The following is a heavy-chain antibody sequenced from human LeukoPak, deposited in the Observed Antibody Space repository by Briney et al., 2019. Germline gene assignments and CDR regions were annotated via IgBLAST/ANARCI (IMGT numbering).Heavy chain of an antibody. V-gene: IGHV3-53*01. J-gene: IGHJ4*02. D-gene: IGHD3-22*01. CDR3: ARDHYDSSGSDY. Sequence: GGSLRLSCAASGFTVSSNYMSWVRQAPGKGLEWVSVIYSGGSTYYADSVKGRSTIFRDNSKNTLYLQMNSLRAEDTAVYYCARDHYDSSGSDYWGQGTLVTVSS. CDR2: IYSGGST. CDR1: GFTVSSNY.